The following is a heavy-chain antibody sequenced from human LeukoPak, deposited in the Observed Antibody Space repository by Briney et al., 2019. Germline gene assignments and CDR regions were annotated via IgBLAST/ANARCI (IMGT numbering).Heavy chain of an antibody. CDR3: AGRDGYNYGAPI. V-gene: IGHV4-38-2*02. J-gene: IGHJ4*02. Sequence: SETLSLTCTVSGYSISSGYYWGWIRQPPGKGLEWIGSIYHSGSAYYNPSLKSRVTISVDTSKNQFSLKLSSVTAADTAVYYCAGRDGYNYGAPIWGQGTLVTVSS. D-gene: IGHD5-24*01. CDR2: IYHSGSA. CDR1: GYSISSGYY.